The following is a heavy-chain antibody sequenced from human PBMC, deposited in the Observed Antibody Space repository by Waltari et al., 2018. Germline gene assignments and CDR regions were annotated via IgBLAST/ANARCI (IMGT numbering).Heavy chain of an antibody. D-gene: IGHD5-18*01. CDR3: ARDLAPDTAMVSGYYYYGMDV. V-gene: IGHV3-48*03. J-gene: IGHJ6*02. CDR2: ISSSGSTI. CDR1: GFTFSSYE. Sequence: EVQLVESGGGLVQPGGSLRLSCAASGFTFSSYEMNWVRQAPGKGLEWVSYISSSGSTIYYADSGKGRFTISRDNAKNSLYLQMNSLRAEDTAVYYCARDLAPDTAMVSGYYYYGMDVWGQGTTVTVSS.